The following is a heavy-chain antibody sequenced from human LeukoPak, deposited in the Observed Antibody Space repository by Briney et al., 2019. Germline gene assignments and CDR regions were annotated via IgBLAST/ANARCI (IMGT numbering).Heavy chain of an antibody. J-gene: IGHJ5*02. D-gene: IGHD2-15*01. CDR2: IYTSGSI. V-gene: IGHV4-61*02. Sequence: SQTLSLTCTVSGGPISRANYYWSWIRQPAGKRLEWIGRIYTSGSIDYHPALKSRVIISVDTSKNQFSLNLSSVTAADTAVYYCARDCSGGRCSSTWGQGTLVTVSS. CDR3: ARDCSGGRCSST. CDR1: GGPISRANYY.